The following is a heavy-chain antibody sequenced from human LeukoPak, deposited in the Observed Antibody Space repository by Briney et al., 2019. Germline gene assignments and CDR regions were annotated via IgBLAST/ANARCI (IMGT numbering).Heavy chain of an antibody. Sequence: GGSLRLSCAASGFTFNTYTMNWVRQAPGKGLEWVSYISGSSGIIDYADSVRGRFTISRDNAKNTLYLQMNSLRAEDTAVYYCARDLVSLGAFKAFDIWGQGTMVTASS. V-gene: IGHV3-48*01. J-gene: IGHJ3*02. CDR1: GFTFNTYT. CDR2: ISGSSGII. D-gene: IGHD3-9*01. CDR3: ARDLVSLGAFKAFDI.